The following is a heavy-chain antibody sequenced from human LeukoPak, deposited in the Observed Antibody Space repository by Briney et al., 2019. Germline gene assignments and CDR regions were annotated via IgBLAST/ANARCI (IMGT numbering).Heavy chain of an antibody. V-gene: IGHV3-48*03. CDR3: ARGGYYDSSTFDY. CDR1: GFTFSSYE. Sequence: GGSLRLSCAASGFTFSSYEMNWVRQAPGKGLEWVSYISSSGSTIYYADSVKGRFTISRDNAKNSLYLQMNSLRAEDTAVYYCARGGYYDSSTFDYWGQGTLVTVSS. J-gene: IGHJ4*02. CDR2: ISSSGSTI. D-gene: IGHD3-22*01.